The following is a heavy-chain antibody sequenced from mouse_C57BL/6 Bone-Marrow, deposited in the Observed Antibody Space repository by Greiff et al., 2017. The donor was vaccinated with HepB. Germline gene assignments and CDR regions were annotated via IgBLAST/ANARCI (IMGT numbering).Heavy chain of an antibody. Sequence: VKLMESGPGLVQPSQSLSITCTVSGFSLTSYGVHWVRQSPGKGLEWLGVIWSGGSTDYNAAFISRLSISKDNSKSQVFFKMNSLQADDTAIYYCARNLGYYGSRYFDVWGTGTTVTVSS. J-gene: IGHJ1*03. CDR3: ARNLGYYGSRYFDV. CDR2: IWSGGST. D-gene: IGHD1-1*01. CDR1: GFSLTSYG. V-gene: IGHV2-2*01.